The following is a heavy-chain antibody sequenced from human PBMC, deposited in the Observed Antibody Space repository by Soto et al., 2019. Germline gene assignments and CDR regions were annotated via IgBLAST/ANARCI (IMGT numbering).Heavy chain of an antibody. CDR2: IKQDGSEK. Sequence: VGSLRLSCAASGFTFSSYWMNWGRQAPGKGLEWVANIKQDGSEKYYVDSVKGRFTISRDNAKNSLYLQMNSLRAEDTAVYYCAREIKTTSIKYYYYGMDVWGQGTKVTVSS. V-gene: IGHV3-7*01. J-gene: IGHJ6*02. CDR1: GFTFSSYW. D-gene: IGHD4-4*01. CDR3: AREIKTTSIKYYYYGMDV.